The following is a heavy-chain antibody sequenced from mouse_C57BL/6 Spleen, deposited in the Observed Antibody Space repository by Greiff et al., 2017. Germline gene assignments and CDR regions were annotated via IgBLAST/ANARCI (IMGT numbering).Heavy chain of an antibody. Sequence: EVQLQQSGPELVKPGASVKISCKASGYTFTDYYMNWVKQSHGKSLEWIGDINPNNGGTSYNQKFKGKATLTVDKSSSTAYMELRSLTSEDSAVYYCASTIVYYGSSYDWYFDVWGTGTTVTVSS. CDR2: INPNNGGT. CDR1: GYTFTDYY. D-gene: IGHD1-1*01. J-gene: IGHJ1*03. V-gene: IGHV1-26*01. CDR3: ASTIVYYGSSYDWYFDV.